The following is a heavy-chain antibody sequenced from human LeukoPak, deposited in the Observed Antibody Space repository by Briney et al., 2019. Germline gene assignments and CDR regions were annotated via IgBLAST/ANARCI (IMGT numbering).Heavy chain of an antibody. CDR1: GFTFSTSG. J-gene: IGHJ4*02. V-gene: IGHV3-23*01. CDR3: AKGRRPVDY. CDR2: ISDSGRPT. Sequence: PGGSLRLSCAASGFTFSTSGMTWVRQAPGKGLEWVSAISDSGRPTYYADSVKGRFTISRDNSKNTLYLQMNSLRAEDTAVYYCAKGRRPVDYWGQGTLVTVSS.